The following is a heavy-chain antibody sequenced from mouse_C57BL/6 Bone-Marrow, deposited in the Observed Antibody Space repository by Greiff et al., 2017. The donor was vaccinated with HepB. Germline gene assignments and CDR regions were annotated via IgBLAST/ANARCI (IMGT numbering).Heavy chain of an antibody. D-gene: IGHD2-2*01. CDR2: INPSSGYT. CDR3: ARGMVTTGFAY. CDR1: GYTFTSYW. J-gene: IGHJ3*01. Sequence: QVQLKQSGAELAKPGASVKLSCKASGYTFTSYWMHWVKQRPVQGLEWIGYINPSSGYTKYNQKFKDKATLTADKSSSTAYMQLSSLTYEDSAVYYCARGMVTTGFAYWGQGTLVTVSA. V-gene: IGHV1-7*01.